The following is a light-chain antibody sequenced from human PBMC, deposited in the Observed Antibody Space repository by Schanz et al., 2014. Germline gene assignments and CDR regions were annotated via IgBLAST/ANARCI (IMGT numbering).Light chain of an antibody. CDR1: QSVSSNY. J-gene: IGKJ1*01. Sequence: EIVLTQSPGTLSLSPGERATLSCRASQSVSSNYLAWYQQKPGQAPRLLIYGASTRATGIPARFSGSGSGTDFTLTISSLEPEDFAVYYCQQRSNWPPTFGQGTKVEIK. CDR3: QQRSNWPPT. CDR2: GAS. V-gene: IGKV3D-20*02.